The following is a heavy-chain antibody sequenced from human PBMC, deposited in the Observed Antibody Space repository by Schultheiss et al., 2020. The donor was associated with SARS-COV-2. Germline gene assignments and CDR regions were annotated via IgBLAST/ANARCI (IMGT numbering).Heavy chain of an antibody. CDR2: IIPIFGTA. CDR3: ARGDNWNSADFDY. D-gene: IGHD1-7*01. V-gene: IGHV1-69*13. CDR1: GGTFSSYA. Sequence: SVKVSCKASGGTFSSYAISWVRQAPGQGLEWMGGIIPIFGTANYAQKFQGRVTITADESTSTAYMELSSLRSEDTAVYYCARGDNWNSADFDYWGQGTLVTVSS. J-gene: IGHJ4*02.